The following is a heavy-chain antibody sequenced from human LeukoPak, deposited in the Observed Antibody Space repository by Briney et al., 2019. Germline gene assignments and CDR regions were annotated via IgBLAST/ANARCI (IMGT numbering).Heavy chain of an antibody. J-gene: IGHJ4*02. CDR1: GGSISSGSYY. CDR2: IYHSGST. D-gene: IGHD1-26*01. V-gene: IGHV4-61*02. CDR3: ARGKWDQPRENYFAY. Sequence: SQTLSLTCTVSGGSISSGSYYWSWIRQPAGKGLEWIGSIYHSGSTYYNPSLKSRVTISVDTSKNQFSLKLSSVTAADTAVYYCARGKWDQPRENYFAYWGQGTLVTVSS.